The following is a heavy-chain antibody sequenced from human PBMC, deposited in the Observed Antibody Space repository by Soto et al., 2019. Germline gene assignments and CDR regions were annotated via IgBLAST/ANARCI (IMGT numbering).Heavy chain of an antibody. Sequence: EVQLVESGGGLVEPGGSLRLSCAASGFNFINAWMHWVRQAPGKGLEWVGRIKSKTDGGTTDYAAPVKGRLIISRDDSKNTLYLQINSLKMEGTAVYYCSALGVWGQGTTVTVSS. CDR3: SALGV. CDR2: IKSKTDGGTT. V-gene: IGHV3-15*07. D-gene: IGHD1-26*01. J-gene: IGHJ6*02. CDR1: GFNFINAW.